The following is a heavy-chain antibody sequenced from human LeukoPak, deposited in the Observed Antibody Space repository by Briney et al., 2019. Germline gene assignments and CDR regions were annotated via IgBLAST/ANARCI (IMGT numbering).Heavy chain of an antibody. Sequence: PSETLSLTCTVSGGSISSSGNYWGWIRQPPGKGLEWIGSISYSGYTHFNPSLKSRVTISVDTSKNQFSLKLSSVTAADTAVYYCARGYDILTGYLNWGQGTLVTVSS. CDR3: ARGYDILTGYLN. CDR1: GGSISSSGNY. J-gene: IGHJ4*02. V-gene: IGHV4-39*07. CDR2: ISYSGYT. D-gene: IGHD3-9*01.